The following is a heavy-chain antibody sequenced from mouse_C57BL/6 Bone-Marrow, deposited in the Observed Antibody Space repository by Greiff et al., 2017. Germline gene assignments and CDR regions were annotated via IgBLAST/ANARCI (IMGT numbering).Heavy chain of an antibody. CDR2: IYPRDGST. J-gene: IGHJ2*01. V-gene: IGHV1-78*01. CDR1: GYTFTDYT. Sequence: QVQLQQSDAELVKPGASVKISCKVSGYTFTDYTIHWMKQRPEQGLEWIGYIYPRDGSTKYNEKFKGKATLTADKSSSTAYMQLNRLTSEDSAVYFCARRALYFSIFDYWGQGTTLTVSS. D-gene: IGHD2-5*01. CDR3: ARRALYFSIFDY.